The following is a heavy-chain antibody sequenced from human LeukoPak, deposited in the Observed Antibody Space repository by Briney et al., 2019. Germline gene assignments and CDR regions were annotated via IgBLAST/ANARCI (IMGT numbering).Heavy chain of an antibody. Sequence: GGSVRLSCAASGFTFSSYAMSWVRQAPGKGLEWVSAISGSGGSTYYADSVKGRFTISRDNSKNTLYLQMNSLRAEDTAVYYCAKVGRGGPGSYFDYWGQGTLVTVSS. CDR2: ISGSGGST. CDR1: GFTFSSYA. V-gene: IGHV3-23*01. J-gene: IGHJ4*02. CDR3: AKVGRGGPGSYFDY. D-gene: IGHD1-14*01.